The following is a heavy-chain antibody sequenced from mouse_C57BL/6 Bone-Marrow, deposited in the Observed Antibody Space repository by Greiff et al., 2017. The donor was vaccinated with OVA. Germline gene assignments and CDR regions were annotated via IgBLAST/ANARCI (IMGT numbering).Heavy chain of an antibody. V-gene: IGHV1-63*01. D-gene: IGHD1-1*01. J-gene: IGHJ1*03. CDR1: GYTFTNYW. Sequence: VKLQESGAELVRPGTSVKVSCKASGYTFTNYWIGWAKQRPGHGLEWIGDIYPGGGYTNYNEKFKGKATLTADKSSSTAYLQFSSLTSEYSAIYYCAGGVTSVVAHWYFDVWGTGTTVTVSS. CDR3: AGGVTSVVAHWYFDV. CDR2: IYPGGGYT.